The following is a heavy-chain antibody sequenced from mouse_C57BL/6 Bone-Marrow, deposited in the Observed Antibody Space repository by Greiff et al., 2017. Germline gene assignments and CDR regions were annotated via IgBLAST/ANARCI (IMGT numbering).Heavy chain of an antibody. CDR1: GYTFTSYW. Sequence: QVHVKQPGAELVKPGASVKLSCKASGYTFTSYWMHWVKQRPGQGLEWIGMIHPNSGSTNYNEKFKSKATLTVDKSSSTAYMQLSSLTSEDSAVYYCARSNYYGSFAYWGQGTLVTVSA. CDR3: ARSNYYGSFAY. V-gene: IGHV1-64*01. CDR2: IHPNSGST. D-gene: IGHD1-1*01. J-gene: IGHJ3*01.